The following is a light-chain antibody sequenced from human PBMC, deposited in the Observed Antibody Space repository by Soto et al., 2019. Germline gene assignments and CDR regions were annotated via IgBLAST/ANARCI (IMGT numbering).Light chain of an antibody. CDR2: AAS. CDR3: QQSYSTPFT. CDR1: QSISSY. Sequence: DIQMTQSPSSLSASVGDRVTITCRASQSISSYLNWYQQKPGKAPKLLIYAASSLQSGVPPRFSGSGSGADFTLTISSLQPEHFATYYCQQSYSTPFTFGPGTKVDI. J-gene: IGKJ3*01. V-gene: IGKV1-39*01.